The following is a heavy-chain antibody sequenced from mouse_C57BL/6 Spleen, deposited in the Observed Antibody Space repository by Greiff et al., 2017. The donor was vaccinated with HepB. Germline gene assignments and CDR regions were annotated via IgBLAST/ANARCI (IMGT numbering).Heavy chain of an antibody. Sequence: EVKVEESGGGLVKPGGSLKLSCAASGFTFSDYGMHWVRQAPEKGLEWVAYISSGSSTIYYADTVKGRFTISRDNAKNTLFLQMTSLRSEDTAMYYCARDYYGPSFDYWGQGTTLTVSS. V-gene: IGHV5-17*01. CDR1: GFTFSDYG. D-gene: IGHD1-2*01. CDR2: ISSGSSTI. J-gene: IGHJ2*01. CDR3: ARDYYGPSFDY.